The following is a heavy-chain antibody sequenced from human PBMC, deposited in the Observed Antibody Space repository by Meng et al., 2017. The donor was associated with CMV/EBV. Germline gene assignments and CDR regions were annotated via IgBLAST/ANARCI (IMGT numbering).Heavy chain of an antibody. Sequence: TSARSSMPWVRRPPGRGFDWLGIINPSGGSTSYAQKCQGRVTMTRDTSTSTVYMELSSLRSEDTAVYYCARNRYPAYDSSGYYCYWGQGTLVTVSS. CDR2: INPSGGST. V-gene: IGHV1-46*01. CDR1: TSARSS. D-gene: IGHD3-22*01. J-gene: IGHJ4*02. CDR3: ARNRYPAYDSSGYYCY.